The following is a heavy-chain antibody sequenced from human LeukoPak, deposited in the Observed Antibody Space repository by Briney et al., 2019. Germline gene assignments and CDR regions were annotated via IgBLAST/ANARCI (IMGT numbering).Heavy chain of an antibody. J-gene: IGHJ3*02. CDR1: GFTFSSYG. CDR2: IRYDGSNK. Sequence: PGGSLRLSCAASGFTFSSYGMHWVRQAPGKGPEWVAFIRYDGSNKYYADSVKGRFTISRDNSKNTLYLQMNSLRAEDTAVYYCAHCSGGSCYSNAFDIWGQGTMVTVSS. V-gene: IGHV3-30*02. D-gene: IGHD2-15*01. CDR3: AHCSGGSCYSNAFDI.